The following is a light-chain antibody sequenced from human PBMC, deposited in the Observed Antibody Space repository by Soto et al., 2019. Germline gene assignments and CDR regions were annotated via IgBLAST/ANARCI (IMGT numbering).Light chain of an antibody. CDR3: QQYNNWPPWS. Sequence: EIVMTQSPATLSVSPGERATLSCRASQSVGNNLAWYQQKPGQAPWLLIYAASTRATGIPARFSGSGSGTEFTLSISSLQSEDFAVYYGQQYNNWPPWSFGQGTKVEIK. CDR1: QSVGNN. V-gene: IGKV3-15*01. J-gene: IGKJ1*01. CDR2: AAS.